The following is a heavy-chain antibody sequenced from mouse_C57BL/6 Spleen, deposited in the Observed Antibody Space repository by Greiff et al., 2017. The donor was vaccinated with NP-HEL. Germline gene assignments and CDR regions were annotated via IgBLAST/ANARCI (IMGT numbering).Heavy chain of an antibody. D-gene: IGHD2-3*01. Sequence: DVMLVESGEGLVKPGGSLKLSCAASGFTFSSYAMSWVRQTPEKRLEWVAYISSGGDYIYYADTVKGRFTISRDNARNTLYLQMSSLKSEDTAMYYCTRDGYYGYYAMDYWGQGTSVTVSS. V-gene: IGHV5-9-1*02. CDR1: GFTFSSYA. CDR2: ISSGGDYI. J-gene: IGHJ4*01. CDR3: TRDGYYGYYAMDY.